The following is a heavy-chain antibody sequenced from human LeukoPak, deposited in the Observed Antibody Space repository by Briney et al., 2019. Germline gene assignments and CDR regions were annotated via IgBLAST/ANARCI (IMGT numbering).Heavy chain of an antibody. CDR2: ISSSGSTI. CDR3: ARELDLYNWNYGGGYYFGY. J-gene: IGHJ4*02. V-gene: IGHV3-11*04. CDR1: GFTFSDYY. D-gene: IGHD1-7*01. Sequence: GGSLRLSCAASGFTFSDYYMSWIRQAPGKGLEWVSYISSSGSTIYYAVSVKGRFTISRDNAKNSLYLQMNSLRAEDTAVYYCARELDLYNWNYGGGYYFGYWGQGTLVTVSS.